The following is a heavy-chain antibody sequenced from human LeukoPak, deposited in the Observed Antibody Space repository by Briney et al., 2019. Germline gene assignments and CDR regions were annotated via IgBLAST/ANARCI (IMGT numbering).Heavy chain of an antibody. CDR3: ARAFNYYVTASYYGMDV. D-gene: IGHD3-10*02. Sequence: GGSLRLSCAASGFTFSSYWMSWVRQAPGKGLEWVAVISYDGSNKYYADSVKGRFTISRDNSKNTLYLQMNSLRAEDTAVYYCARAFNYYVTASYYGMDVWGKGTTVTVSS. J-gene: IGHJ6*04. CDR2: ISYDGSNK. CDR1: GFTFSSYW. V-gene: IGHV3-30*03.